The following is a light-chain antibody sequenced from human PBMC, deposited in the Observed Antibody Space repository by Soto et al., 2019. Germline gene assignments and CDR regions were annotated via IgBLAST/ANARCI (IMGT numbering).Light chain of an antibody. J-gene: IGKJ2*01. CDR3: QQYYSTPQT. Sequence: IVMTQSPATLSVSPGDRVTLSCRASQSVSSDLAWYQQRPGQAPRLLIYGASTRATGIPARFSGTGSGTEFTLTISSLQSEDVAVYYCQQYYSTPQTFGQGTKLEIK. CDR2: GAS. CDR1: QSVSSD. V-gene: IGKV3-15*01.